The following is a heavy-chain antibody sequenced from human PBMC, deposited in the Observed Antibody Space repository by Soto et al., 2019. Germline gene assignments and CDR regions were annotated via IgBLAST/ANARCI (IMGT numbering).Heavy chain of an antibody. CDR3: ARGGGSVQYDILTGYHPYYYYGMDV. Sequence: QVQLVQSGAEVKKPGSSVKVSCKASGGTFSSYAISWVRQAPGQGLEWMGGIIPIFGTANYAQKFQGRVKIPGDESTGTAYRELGSLGSEDTAGDYCARGGGSVQYDILTGYHPYYYYGMDVWGQGTTVTVSS. CDR1: GGTFSSYA. D-gene: IGHD3-9*01. CDR2: IIPIFGTA. J-gene: IGHJ6*02. V-gene: IGHV1-69*01.